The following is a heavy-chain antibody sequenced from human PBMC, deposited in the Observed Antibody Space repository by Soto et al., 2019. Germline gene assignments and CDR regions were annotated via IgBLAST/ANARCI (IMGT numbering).Heavy chain of an antibody. V-gene: IGHV4-61*01. J-gene: IGHJ4*02. CDR3: ARAVRRYCGISTCYIFDY. D-gene: IGHD2-21*01. CDR2: IDYSGST. Sequence: SETLSLTCTVSGSTVSSNSYYWSWIRQPPGTGLEWIGYIDYSGSTKYNPSLKSRVTISVDTSKNPCSLKLSSVPSAVTDGYYCARAVRRYCGISTCYIFDYWGQGTRVTVAS. CDR1: GSTVSSNSYY.